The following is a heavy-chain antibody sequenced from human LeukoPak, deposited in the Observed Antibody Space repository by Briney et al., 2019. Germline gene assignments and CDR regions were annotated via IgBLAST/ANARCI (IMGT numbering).Heavy chain of an antibody. Sequence: PSETLSLTCTVSGGSISSYYWSWIRQPPGKGLEWIGYIYYSGSTNYNPSLKSRVTISVDTSKNQLSLKLSSVTAADTAVYYCARHLPITGTRLYYFDYWGQGTLVTVSS. V-gene: IGHV4-59*01. CDR2: IYYSGST. CDR1: GGSISSYY. CDR3: ARHLPITGTRLYYFDY. J-gene: IGHJ4*02. D-gene: IGHD1-20*01.